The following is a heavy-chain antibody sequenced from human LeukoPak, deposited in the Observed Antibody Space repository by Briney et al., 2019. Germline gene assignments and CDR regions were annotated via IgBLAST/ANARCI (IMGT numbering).Heavy chain of an antibody. V-gene: IGHV3-48*03. CDR1: GFNFGSHE. J-gene: IGHJ3*02. CDR2: IGGSGSPT. CDR3: AREIIPTPDTFDI. Sequence: PGGSLRLSCVVSGFNFGSHEMSWVRQAPGKGLEWVSYIGGSGSPTHYADSVKGRFTVSRDNAKNSLYLLLNNLRAEDTAVYYCAREIIPTPDTFDIWGQGTVVTVSS. D-gene: IGHD2-15*01.